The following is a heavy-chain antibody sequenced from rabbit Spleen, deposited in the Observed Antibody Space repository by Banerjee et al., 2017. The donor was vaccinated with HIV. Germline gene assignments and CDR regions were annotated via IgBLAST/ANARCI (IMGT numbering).Heavy chain of an antibody. J-gene: IGHJ4*01. V-gene: IGHV1S43*01. CDR2: IYTGSGST. Sequence: QSLEESGGDLVKPGASLTLTCTASGFVFSSNYYMCWVRQAPGKGLESIACIYTGSGSTWYASWVSGRLTISRSTSLNTVTLQMTSLTVADTATYFCARGDGNGPAYGYVLWAPGTLVTV. CDR3: ARGDGNGPAYGYVL. D-gene: IGHD6-1*01. CDR1: GFVFSSNYY.